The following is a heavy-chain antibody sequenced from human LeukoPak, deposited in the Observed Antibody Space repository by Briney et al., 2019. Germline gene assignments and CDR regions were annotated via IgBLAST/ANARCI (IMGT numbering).Heavy chain of an antibody. CDR3: ARINYYDSSGPIE. V-gene: IGHV1-2*04. J-gene: IGHJ4*02. D-gene: IGHD3-22*01. CDR2: INPNSGGT. Sequence: GASVKVSCKASGYTFTGYYMHWVRQAPGQGLEWMGWINPNSGGTNYAQKFQGWVTMTRDTSISTAYMELSSLRSEDTAVYYCARINYYDSSGPIEGGQGTLVTVSS. CDR1: GYTFTGYY.